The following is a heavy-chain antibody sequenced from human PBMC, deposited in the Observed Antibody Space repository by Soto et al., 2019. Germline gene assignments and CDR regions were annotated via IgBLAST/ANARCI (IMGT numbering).Heavy chain of an antibody. V-gene: IGHV3-53*01. J-gene: IGHJ6*02. D-gene: IGHD3-10*01. Sequence: PXVSLRLSCAASGFTVTSYYMSWVRQAPGKGLEWVSLIYTGGNTNYADSVKGRFTISRDNSKNTLYLQMNSLRAEDTAVYYCARDYYYGSGNYYRADYYHYGMDVWGQGTTVTVSS. CDR3: ARDYYYGSGNYYRADYYHYGMDV. CDR1: GFTVTSYY. CDR2: IYTGGNT.